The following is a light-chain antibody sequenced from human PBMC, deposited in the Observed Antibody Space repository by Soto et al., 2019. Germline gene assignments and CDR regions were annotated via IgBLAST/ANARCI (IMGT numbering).Light chain of an antibody. CDR2: EAS. Sequence: QSALTQPASVSGSPGQSITISCTGTNSEVGSHNFVSWYQQYPGKAPKLLIYEASKRPSGLSNRFSGSKSGNTASLTISGLQAEDEADYYCCSLTNGATWVFGGGTKLTV. CDR3: CSLTNGATWV. V-gene: IGLV2-23*01. J-gene: IGLJ3*02. CDR1: NSEVGSHNF.